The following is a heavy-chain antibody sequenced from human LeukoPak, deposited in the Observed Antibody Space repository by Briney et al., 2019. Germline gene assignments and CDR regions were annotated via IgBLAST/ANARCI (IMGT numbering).Heavy chain of an antibody. CDR1: GYTFTSYG. CDR2: MNPNSGNT. Sequence: ASVKVSCKASGYTFTSYGISWVRQAPGQGLEWMGWMNPNSGNTGYARKFQGRVTMTRNTSISTAYMELSSLRSEDTAVYYCARFPFSGSGSYYPEDFYYYGMDVWGQGTTVTVSS. D-gene: IGHD3-10*01. CDR3: ARFPFSGSGSYYPEDFYYYGMDV. V-gene: IGHV1-8*02. J-gene: IGHJ6*02.